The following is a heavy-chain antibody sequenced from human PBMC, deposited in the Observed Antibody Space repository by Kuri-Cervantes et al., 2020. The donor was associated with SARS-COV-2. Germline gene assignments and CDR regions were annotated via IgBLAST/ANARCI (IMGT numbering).Heavy chain of an antibody. Sequence: SVKVSCKASGGTFSSYAISWVRRAPGQGLEWMGRIIPILGIANYAQKFQGRVTITADKSTSTAYMELSSLRSEDTAVYYCARHSLSSSSLLFDYWGQGTLVTVSS. V-gene: IGHV1-69*04. J-gene: IGHJ4*02. CDR2: IIPILGIA. CDR3: ARHSLSSSSLLFDY. CDR1: GGTFSSYA. D-gene: IGHD6-6*01.